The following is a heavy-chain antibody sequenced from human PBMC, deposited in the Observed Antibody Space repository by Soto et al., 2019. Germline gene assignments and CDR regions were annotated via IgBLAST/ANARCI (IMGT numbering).Heavy chain of an antibody. J-gene: IGHJ6*02. V-gene: IGHV3-33*06. CDR3: AKNLYNYGGKGPLVIDGMDV. D-gene: IGHD2-21*01. Sequence: QVQLVESGGGVVQPGRYLRLSCAASGFTFSRYGMHWVRQAPGKGLEWVAVIRYDGSKKYYADSVKGRFTISRDNSKNTLYLQMNSLRAEDTAVYYCAKNLYNYGGKGPLVIDGMDVWGQGTTVTVSS. CDR2: IRYDGSKK. CDR1: GFTFSRYG.